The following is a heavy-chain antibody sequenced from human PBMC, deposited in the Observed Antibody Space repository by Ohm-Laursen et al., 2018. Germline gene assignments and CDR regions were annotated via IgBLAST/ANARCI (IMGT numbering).Heavy chain of an antibody. CDR2: IIPILGIA. V-gene: IGHV1-69*04. J-gene: IGHJ6*02. CDR1: GGTFSSYA. Sequence: GASVKVSCKASGGTFSSYAISWVRQAPGQGLEWMGRIIPILGIANYVQKFQGRVTITADKSTSTAYMELSSLRSEDTAVYYCASDQPGFGESPPGYYYYGMDVWGQGTTVTVSS. CDR3: ASDQPGFGESPPGYYYYGMDV. D-gene: IGHD3-10*01.